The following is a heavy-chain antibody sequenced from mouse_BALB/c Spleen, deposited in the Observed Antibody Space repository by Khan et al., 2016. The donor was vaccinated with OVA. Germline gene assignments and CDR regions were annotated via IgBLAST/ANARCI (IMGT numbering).Heavy chain of an antibody. Sequence: VELVESGPGLVAPSQSLSITCTVSGFSLTSYGVNWVRQPPGKGLEWLGVIWAGGSTNYNSALMSRLSISNDNSKSQVFLKMNSLQTEDTAMYYCARFYDPYYAMGYWGQGTSVTVSS. V-gene: IGHV2-9*02. D-gene: IGHD2-3*01. CDR2: IWAGGST. CDR3: ARFYDPYYAMGY. CDR1: GFSLTSYG. J-gene: IGHJ4*01.